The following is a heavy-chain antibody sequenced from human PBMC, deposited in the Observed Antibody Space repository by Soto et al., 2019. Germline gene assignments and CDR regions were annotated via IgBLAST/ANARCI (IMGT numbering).Heavy chain of an antibody. CDR1: GGSFSGYY. CDR2: INHSGST. Sequence: QVQLQQWGAGLLKPSETLSLTCAVYGGSFSGYYWTWIRQPPGTGLEWIGEINHSGSTNYNPSLKSRVTMSVDTAKNQFALKLTSVTAADTAVYYCARDKITGLFDYWGQGTLVPVSS. J-gene: IGHJ4*02. D-gene: IGHD2-8*02. V-gene: IGHV4-34*01. CDR3: ARDKITGLFDY.